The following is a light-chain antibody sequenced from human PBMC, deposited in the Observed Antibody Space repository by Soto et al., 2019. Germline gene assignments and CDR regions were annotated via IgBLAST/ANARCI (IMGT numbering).Light chain of an antibody. CDR1: QSVSSY. CDR2: DAS. CDR3: QQRSNWPPYT. Sequence: EIVLTQSPATLSLSPGERATLSCRASQSVSSYLAWYQQKPGQAPRLLIYDASNRATGIPARFSGSGSGTDFTLTISGLEPEDFAVYYCQQRSNWPPYTFGQGTKPEIK. J-gene: IGKJ2*01. V-gene: IGKV3-11*01.